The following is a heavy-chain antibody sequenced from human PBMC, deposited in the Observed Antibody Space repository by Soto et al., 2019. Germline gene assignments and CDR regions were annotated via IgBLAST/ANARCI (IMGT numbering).Heavy chain of an antibody. Sequence: QVQLVESGGGLVKPGGSLRLSCAASGFTFSDYYMSWIRQAPGKGLEWVSYISSSGSTIYYADSVKGRFTISRDNAKNSLYLQMNSLRAEDTAVYYCARGPRGSGSHYNRVPRGDAFDIWGQGTMVTVSS. CDR2: ISSSGSTI. CDR3: ARGPRGSGSHYNRVPRGDAFDI. D-gene: IGHD3-10*01. J-gene: IGHJ3*02. CDR1: GFTFSDYY. V-gene: IGHV3-11*01.